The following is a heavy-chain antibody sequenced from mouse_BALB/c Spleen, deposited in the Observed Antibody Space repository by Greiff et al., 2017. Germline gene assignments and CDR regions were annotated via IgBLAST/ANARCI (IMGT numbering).Heavy chain of an antibody. Sequence: EVQLHQSGAELVRPGALVKLSCKASGFNIKDYYMHWVKQRPEQGLEWIGWIDPENGNTIYDPKFQGKASITADTSSNTAYLQLSSLTSEDTAVYYCARFVYYYGSSYWYYAMDYWGQGTSVTVSS. CDR1: GFNIKDYY. D-gene: IGHD1-1*01. V-gene: IGHV14-1*02. CDR3: ARFVYYYGSSYWYYAMDY. J-gene: IGHJ4*01. CDR2: IDPENGNT.